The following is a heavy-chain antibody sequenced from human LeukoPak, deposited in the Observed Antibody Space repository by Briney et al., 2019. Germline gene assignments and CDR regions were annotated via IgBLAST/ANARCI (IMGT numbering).Heavy chain of an antibody. Sequence: GGSLRLSCAASGFTFTSDGMSWVPQAPGKGREWVSALSGSGSTTYSADSVKGRFTISRDNSKNTLFLEMNSLRVEDKAVYYCAKAGYSSSWPLDYWGQGTQVTVSS. J-gene: IGHJ4*02. CDR2: LSGSGSTT. V-gene: IGHV3-23*01. D-gene: IGHD6-13*01. CDR1: GFTFTSDG. CDR3: AKAGYSSSWPLDY.